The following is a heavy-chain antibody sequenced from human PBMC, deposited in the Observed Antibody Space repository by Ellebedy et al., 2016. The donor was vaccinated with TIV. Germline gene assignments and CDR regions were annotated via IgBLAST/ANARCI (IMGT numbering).Heavy chain of an antibody. CDR3: ARWDSSGYSAFDI. D-gene: IGHD3-22*01. J-gene: IGHJ3*02. CDR1: GYTLTELS. Sequence: ASVKVSXKVSGYTLTELSMHWVRQALGKGLEWMGGFDPEDGETIYAQKFQGRVTMTEDTSTDTAYMELSSLRSEDTAVYYCARWDSSGYSAFDIWGQGTMVTVSS. CDR2: FDPEDGET. V-gene: IGHV1-24*01.